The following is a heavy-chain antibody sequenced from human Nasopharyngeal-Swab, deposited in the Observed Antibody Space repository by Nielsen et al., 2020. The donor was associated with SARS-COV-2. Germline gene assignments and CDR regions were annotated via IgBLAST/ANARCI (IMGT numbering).Heavy chain of an antibody. V-gene: IGHV3-43*01. D-gene: IGHD2-2*01. Sequence: PGKGLEWVSLISGDGGSTYYADSVKGRFTISRDSSKNSLYLQMNSLRTEDTALYYCAKAHCSSTSCYHRGGPMDVWGKGTTVTVSS. CDR3: AKAHCSSTSCYHRGGPMDV. CDR2: ISGDGGST. J-gene: IGHJ6*03.